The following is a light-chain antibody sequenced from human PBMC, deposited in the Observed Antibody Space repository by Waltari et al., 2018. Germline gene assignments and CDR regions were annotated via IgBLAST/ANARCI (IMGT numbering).Light chain of an antibody. CDR3: MQALQTPLT. V-gene: IGKV2-28*01. CDR1: QSLLFSNGYNY. J-gene: IGKJ4*01. CDR2: LGS. Sequence: DIVMTLSPLSLPVTPGEPASISCRSSQSLLFSNGYNYLDWYLQKPGQSPQLLIYLGSNRASGVPDRFSGSGSGTDFTLKISRVEAEDVGVYYCMQALQTPLTFGGGTKVEIK.